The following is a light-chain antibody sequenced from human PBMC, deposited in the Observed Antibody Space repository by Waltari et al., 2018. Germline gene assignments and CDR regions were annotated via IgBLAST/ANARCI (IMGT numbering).Light chain of an antibody. J-gene: IGKJ1*01. CDR1: QSISSD. CDR2: DAS. CDR3: QQSYSLPWT. V-gene: IGKV1-39*01. Sequence: DLQMTQSPSSLAASVGDRVTITCRASQSISSDLNWYQQRPGKAPKLLIYDASSLQGGAPTKFSGSGSGTEFTLTISSLQPEDFATYYCQQSYSLPWTFGQGTNVEVK.